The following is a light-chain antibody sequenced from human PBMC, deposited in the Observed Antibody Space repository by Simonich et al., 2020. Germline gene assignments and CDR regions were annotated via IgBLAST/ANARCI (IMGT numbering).Light chain of an antibody. CDR2: AAS. CDR3: QQSYSTPWT. J-gene: IGKJ1*01. Sequence: DFQMTQSPPSLSASVGNRVTLTCRASQSLSTNLNWYQKKPGKAPKLLIYAASSLQRGVPSRFSGSGSGTDFTLTISSLQPEDFATYYCQQSYSTPWTFGQGTKVEIK. CDR1: QSLSTN. V-gene: IGKV1-39*01.